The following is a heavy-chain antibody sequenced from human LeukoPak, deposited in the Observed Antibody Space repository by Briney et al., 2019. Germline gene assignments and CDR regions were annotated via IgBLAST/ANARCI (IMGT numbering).Heavy chain of an antibody. J-gene: IGHJ4*02. CDR3: ARGGWYFDY. D-gene: IGHD6-19*01. CDR1: GGSISSSSYY. V-gene: IGHV4-39*01. Sequence: ASETLSLTCTVSGGSISSSSYYWGWIRQPPGKGLEWIGSIYYSGSTYYNPSLKSRVTISVDTSKNQFSLKLSSVTAADTAVYYCARGGWYFDYWGQGTLVTVSS. CDR2: IYYSGST.